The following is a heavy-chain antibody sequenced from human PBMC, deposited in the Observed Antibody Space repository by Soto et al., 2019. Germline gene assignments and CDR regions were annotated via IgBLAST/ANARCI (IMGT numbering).Heavy chain of an antibody. D-gene: IGHD6-13*01. CDR1: GFTFSSYG. Sequence: QVQLVESGGGVVQPGRSLRLSCAASGFTFSSYGMHWVRQAPGKGLEWVAVISYDGSNKYYADSVKGRFTISRDNSKNTLYLQMNSLRAEDTAVYYCAPLPIADYFDYWGQGTLFTVSS. J-gene: IGHJ4*02. V-gene: IGHV3-30*03. CDR3: APLPIADYFDY. CDR2: ISYDGSNK.